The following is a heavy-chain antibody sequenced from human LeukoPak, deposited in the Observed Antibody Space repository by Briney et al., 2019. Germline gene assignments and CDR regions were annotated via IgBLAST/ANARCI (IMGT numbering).Heavy chain of an antibody. CDR3: AKDKARFLEWLSN. D-gene: IGHD3-3*01. CDR2: ISWNSGSI. CDR1: GFTFDDYA. V-gene: IGHV3-9*01. J-gene: IGHJ4*02. Sequence: GGSLRLSCAASGFTFDDYAMHWVRQAPGKGLEWVSGISWNSGSIGYADSVKGRFTISRGNAKNSLYLQMNSLRAEDTALYYCAKDKARFLEWLSNWGQGTLVTVSS.